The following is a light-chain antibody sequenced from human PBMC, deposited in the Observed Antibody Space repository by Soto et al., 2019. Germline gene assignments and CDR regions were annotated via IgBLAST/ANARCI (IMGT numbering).Light chain of an antibody. CDR3: EQYNNWPIT. CDR2: GAS. J-gene: IGKJ5*01. CDR1: QYIGSN. V-gene: IGKV3-15*01. Sequence: EIVMTQTPAPLSVSPGERSTLSCRASQYIGSNLAWYQQKPCQXPRXXLYGASTRATGIPARFSDIGSGTEVTITLRSLQSEDCEVYYGEQYNNWPITFGQGTRREIK.